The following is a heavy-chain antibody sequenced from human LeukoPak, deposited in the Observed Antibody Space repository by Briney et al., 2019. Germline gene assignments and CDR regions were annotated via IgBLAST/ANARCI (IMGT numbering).Heavy chain of an antibody. V-gene: IGHV1-24*01. CDR3: ATDRVVGENADY. Sequence: ASVRVSCKASGGTFSNYAISWVRQAPGQGLEWMGGFDPEDGETIYAQKFQGRVTMTEDTSTDTAYMELSSLRSEDTAVYYCATDRVVGENADYWGQGTLVTVSS. CDR1: GGTFSNYA. D-gene: IGHD1-26*01. CDR2: FDPEDGET. J-gene: IGHJ4*02.